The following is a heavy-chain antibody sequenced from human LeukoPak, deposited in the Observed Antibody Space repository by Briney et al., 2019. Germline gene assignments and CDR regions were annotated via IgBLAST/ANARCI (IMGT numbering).Heavy chain of an antibody. V-gene: IGHV3-23*01. CDR3: AKALSGSVFDY. J-gene: IGHJ4*02. CDR2: ITGSGGGT. CDR1: RFTFSSHV. D-gene: IGHD3-10*01. Sequence: GGSLRLSCAASRFTFSSHVMGWVRQTPGKGLEWVSGITGSGGGTYYADSVKGRFTISRDNSKNTLYLQMNSLRAEDTAVYYCAKALSGSVFDYWGQGTLVTVSS.